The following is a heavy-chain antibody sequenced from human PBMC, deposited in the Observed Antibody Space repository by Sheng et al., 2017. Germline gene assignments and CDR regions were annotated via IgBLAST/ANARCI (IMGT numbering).Heavy chain of an antibody. J-gene: IGHJ6*03. V-gene: IGHV3-48*01. CDR3: TRDGSSGYMDV. D-gene: IGHD2-2*03. Sequence: EVQLVESGGDLVQPGGSLRLSCAASAFSFSSHSMNWVRQAPGKGLEWVSYITSSSSTIYYADSVKGRFTISRDNAKNSLYLQMNSLRAEDTAVYYCTRDGSSGYMDVWGKGTTVSVSS. CDR1: AFSFSSHS. CDR2: ITSSSSTI.